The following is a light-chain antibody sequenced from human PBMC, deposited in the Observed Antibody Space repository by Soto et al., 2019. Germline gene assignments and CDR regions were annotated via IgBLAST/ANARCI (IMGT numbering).Light chain of an antibody. CDR1: SSDVGGYNY. V-gene: IGLV2-14*01. J-gene: IGLJ1*01. CDR2: DVT. CDR3: TSYTTSSTYV. Sequence: QSALTQPASVSGSPGQSIAISCTGTSSDVGGYNYVSWYQQHPGKAPKLMLYDVTNRPSGVSDRFSGPKSGNTASLTISGLQAEDKADYYCTSYTTSSTYVFGTGTKLTVL.